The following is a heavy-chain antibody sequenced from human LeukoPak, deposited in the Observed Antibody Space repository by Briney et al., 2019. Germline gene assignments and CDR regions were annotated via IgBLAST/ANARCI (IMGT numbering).Heavy chain of an antibody. CDR3: AKERARKFYFAT. CDR2: IRYDGVVQ. V-gene: IGHV3-30*02. J-gene: IGHJ4*02. CDR1: GFTFSNFG. Sequence: GGSLRLSCAASGFTFSNFGMHWVRQAPGKGLEWVAFIRYDGVVQYYADSVKGRFTISRDDSKNSLFLHMNIMRPEDTAMYYCAKERARKFYFATWGQGALVTVSS.